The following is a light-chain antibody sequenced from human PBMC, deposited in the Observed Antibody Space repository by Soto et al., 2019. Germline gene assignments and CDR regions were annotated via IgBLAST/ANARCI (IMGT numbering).Light chain of an antibody. J-gene: IGKJ1*01. Sequence: EIVMTQSPATLSIFPGERATLSCRASQSVSSKSAWYQQKPGQAPRLLIYGASTRATGIPARFSGSGSGTEFTLTISSLQSEVFAVYYCQQYSDWPRTFGQGTKVEIK. CDR3: QQYSDWPRT. V-gene: IGKV3-15*01. CDR2: GAS. CDR1: QSVSSK.